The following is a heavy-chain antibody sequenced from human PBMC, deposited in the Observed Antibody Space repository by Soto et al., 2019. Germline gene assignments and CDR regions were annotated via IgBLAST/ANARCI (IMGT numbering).Heavy chain of an antibody. V-gene: IGHV4-39*01. D-gene: IGHD2-2*02. CDR1: EGSIVNISDS. CDR3: VRHNRGGCSSPNWYTDF. CDR2: MYYSVST. Sequence: SQTMALTWSVSEGSIVNISDSCGRIRQPPETGLEGIGSMYYSVSTYYNPSLKGRVAMSVDTSKILFCLRLRSVTAADTAVYYCVRHNRGGCSSPNWYTDFLGQGTLVIVSS. J-gene: IGHJ4*02.